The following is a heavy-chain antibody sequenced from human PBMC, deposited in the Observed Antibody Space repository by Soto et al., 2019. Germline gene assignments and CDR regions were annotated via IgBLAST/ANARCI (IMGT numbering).Heavy chain of an antibody. D-gene: IGHD3-3*01. CDR3: XRRVSGYDFWSGYGMDV. CDR2: IDPSDSYT. CDR1: GYSFTSYW. J-gene: IGHJ6*02. Sequence: GESLKISCKGSGYSFTSYWISWVRQMPGKGLEWMGRIDPSDSYTNYSPSFQGHVTISADKSISTAYLQWSSLKASDTAMYYCXRRVSGYDFWSGYGMDVWGQGTTVTVSS. V-gene: IGHV5-10-1*01.